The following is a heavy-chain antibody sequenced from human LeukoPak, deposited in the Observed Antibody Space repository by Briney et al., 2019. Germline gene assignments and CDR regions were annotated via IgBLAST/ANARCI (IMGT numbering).Heavy chain of an antibody. CDR1: GFIFSSFW. CDR3: TRVTTNGYFDY. CDR2: IKFDESQS. D-gene: IGHD1-1*01. J-gene: IGHJ4*02. Sequence: GGSLRLSCAASGFIFSSFWMGWVRQAPGKGLEWVASIKFDESQSPHVDSEKGRFTISRDNAKNSLYLQMNSLRAEDTAVYFCTRVTTNGYFDYWGQGTLVTVSS. V-gene: IGHV3-7*04.